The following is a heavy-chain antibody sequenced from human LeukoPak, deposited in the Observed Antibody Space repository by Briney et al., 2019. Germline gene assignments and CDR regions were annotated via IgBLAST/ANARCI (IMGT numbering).Heavy chain of an antibody. Sequence: GGSLRLSCEVSGFTFTDYWMNWVRQAPGKGPEWVASIRQDGSEKTYVDSVKGRFTISRDNTRNTLSLQLNGLRAEDTAVYYCARDGTAAGLYFDLWGQGTLVTVSS. J-gene: IGHJ4*01. V-gene: IGHV3-7*01. CDR3: ARDGTAAGLYFDL. D-gene: IGHD6-13*01. CDR1: GFTFTDYW. CDR2: IRQDGSEK.